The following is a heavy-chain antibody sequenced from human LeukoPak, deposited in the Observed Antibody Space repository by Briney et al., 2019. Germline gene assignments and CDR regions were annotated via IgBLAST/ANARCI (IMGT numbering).Heavy chain of an antibody. J-gene: IGHJ3*02. Sequence: PGGSLRLSCAASGFTFSSYEMNWVRQAPGKGLEWVSYISSSGSGSTKYYADSVKGRFTISRDNAKNSLYLQMNSLRAEDTAVYYCARATYYYDSSGYYRVDAFDIWGQGTMVTVSS. CDR2: ISSSGSGSTK. CDR1: GFTFSSYE. CDR3: ARATYYYDSSGYYRVDAFDI. D-gene: IGHD3-22*01. V-gene: IGHV3-48*03.